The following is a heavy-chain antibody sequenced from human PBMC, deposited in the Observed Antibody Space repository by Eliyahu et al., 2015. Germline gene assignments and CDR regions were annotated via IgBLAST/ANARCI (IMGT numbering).Heavy chain of an antibody. CDR3: ARGLKAAAGTQSIVNYYYYYMDV. CDR1: GGAFSGXX. CDR2: INHSGGT. D-gene: IGHD6-13*01. Sequence: QVQLHQWGAGLLKPSETLSLTCXVXGGAFSGXXWXWXRQPPGKGLEWIGAINHSGGTNYNPSLKSRVTISVDTSKNQFSLKLSSVTAADTALYYCARGLKAAAGTQSIVNYYYYYMDVWGKGTTVTVSS. J-gene: IGHJ6*03. V-gene: IGHV4-34*01.